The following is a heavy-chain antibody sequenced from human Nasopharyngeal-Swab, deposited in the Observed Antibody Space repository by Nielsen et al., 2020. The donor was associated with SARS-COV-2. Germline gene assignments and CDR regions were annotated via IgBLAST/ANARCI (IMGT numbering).Heavy chain of an antibody. CDR1: GFTFSSYG. V-gene: IGHV3-33*01. Sequence: GGSLRLSCAASGFTFSSYGMHWVRQAPGKGLEWVAVIWYDGSNKYYADSVKGRFTISRDNSKNTLYLQMNSLRAEGTAVYYCARASSGWYSPDYWGQGTLVTVSS. J-gene: IGHJ4*02. D-gene: IGHD6-19*01. CDR2: IWYDGSNK. CDR3: ARASSGWYSPDY.